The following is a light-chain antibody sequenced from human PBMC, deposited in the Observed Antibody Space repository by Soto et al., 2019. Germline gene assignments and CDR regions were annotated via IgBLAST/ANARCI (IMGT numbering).Light chain of an antibody. CDR1: QNVGNN. CDR2: GAS. CDR3: QQDGISPRT. Sequence: EIVITQSPATLSVSPGERATLSCRASQNVGNNLVWYQQKPGQAPRLLIYGASSRATGIPDRFSGSGSGTDFTLTISRLEPEDFAVYYCQQDGISPRTFGQGTKVDIK. J-gene: IGKJ1*01. V-gene: IGKV3-20*01.